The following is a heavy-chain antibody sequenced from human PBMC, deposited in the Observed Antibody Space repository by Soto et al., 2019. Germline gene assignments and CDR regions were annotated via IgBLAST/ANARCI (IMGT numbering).Heavy chain of an antibody. CDR1: GFTLSGHD. D-gene: IGHD1-1*01. CDR3: ARASAGLDY. Sequence: GGSLRLSCAASGFTLSGHDMHWVRQATGKGLEWVSGIGTAGDTYYAGSVKGRFTISRENGKNSLYLQMNSLRAEDTAVYYCARASAGLDYWGQGTLVTVSS. CDR2: IGTAGDT. J-gene: IGHJ4*02. V-gene: IGHV3-13*01.